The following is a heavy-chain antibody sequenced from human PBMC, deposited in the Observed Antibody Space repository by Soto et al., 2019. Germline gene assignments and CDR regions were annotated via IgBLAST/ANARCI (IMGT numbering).Heavy chain of an antibody. J-gene: IGHJ3*02. CDR2: IYYSGST. CDR3: ARDGYAEGAFDI. V-gene: IGHV4-31*03. Sequence: QVQLQESGPGLVKPSQTLSLTCTVSGGSISSGGYYWSWIRQHPGKGLEWIGYIYYSGSTYYNPSLKSRVTISVDTSKNQFSLKLSSVTAADTGVYYCARDGYAEGAFDIWGQGTMVTVSS. D-gene: IGHD1-1*01. CDR1: GGSISSGGYY.